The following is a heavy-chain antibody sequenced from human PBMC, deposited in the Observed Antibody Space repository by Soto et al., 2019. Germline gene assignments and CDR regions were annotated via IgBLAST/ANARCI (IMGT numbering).Heavy chain of an antibody. CDR2: ISWNSGSI. Sequence: GGSLRLSCAASGFTFDDYAMHWVRQAPGKGLEWVSGISWNSGSIGYADSVKGRFTISRDNAKNSLYLQMNSLRAEDTALYYCAKDYRGYIYGYFDYWGQGTLVTVSS. CDR1: GFTFDDYA. CDR3: AKDYRGYIYGYFDY. D-gene: IGHD5-18*01. J-gene: IGHJ4*02. V-gene: IGHV3-9*01.